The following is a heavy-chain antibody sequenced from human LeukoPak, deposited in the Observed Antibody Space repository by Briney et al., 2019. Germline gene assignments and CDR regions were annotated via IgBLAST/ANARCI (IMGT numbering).Heavy chain of an antibody. D-gene: IGHD3-22*01. CDR3: ARDRAFYDSSGPDAFDI. V-gene: IGHV6-1*01. J-gene: IGHJ3*02. CDR2: TYYRSKWYN. CDR1: GDSVSSNSAA. Sequence: SQTLSLTCAISGDSVSSNSAAWNCIKQSPSRGLEWLGRTYYRSKWYNDYAVSVKSRITINPDTSKNQFSLQLNSVTPEDTAVYYCARDRAFYDSSGPDAFDIWGQGTMVTVSS.